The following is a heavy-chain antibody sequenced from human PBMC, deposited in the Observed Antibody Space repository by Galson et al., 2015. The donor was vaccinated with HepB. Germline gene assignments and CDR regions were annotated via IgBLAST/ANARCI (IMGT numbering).Heavy chain of an antibody. V-gene: IGHV3-43*01. J-gene: IGHJ3*02. CDR2: ISWDGGST. D-gene: IGHD6-19*01. CDR1: GFTFDDYT. CDR3: AKDNSRYSSGWYIGDAFDI. Sequence: SLRLSCAASGFTFDDYTMHWVRQAPGKGLEWVSLISWDGGSTYYADSVKVRFTISRDNSKNSLYLQMNSLRTEDNALYYCAKDNSRYSSGWYIGDAFDIWGQGTMVTVSS.